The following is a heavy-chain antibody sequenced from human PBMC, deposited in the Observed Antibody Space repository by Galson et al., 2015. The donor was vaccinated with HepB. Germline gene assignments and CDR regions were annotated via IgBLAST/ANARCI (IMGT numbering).Heavy chain of an antibody. D-gene: IGHD6-19*01. J-gene: IGHJ3*02. V-gene: IGHV6-1*01. CDR3: ARERASSGWYLAGSAFDI. CDR2: TYYRSEWYN. CDR1: GDSVSSNSAA. Sequence: CAISGDSVSSNSAAWNWIRQSSSRGLEWLGRTYYRSEWYNDYAVSVKSRITINPDTSKNQFSLQLNSVTPEDTAVYYCARERASSGWYLAGSAFDIWGQGTMVTVSS.